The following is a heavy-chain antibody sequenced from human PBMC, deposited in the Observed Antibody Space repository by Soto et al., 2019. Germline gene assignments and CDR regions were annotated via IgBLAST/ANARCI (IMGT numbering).Heavy chain of an antibody. Sequence: GGSLRLSCAVSGLTFSSYEMNWVRQAPGKGLEWVSYIGTSGKTIYYADSVRGRFTISRDNAKNSLYLQMNSLRAEDTAVYFCARDPAIYSGKFDYGLDVWGRGTTVTVSS. V-gene: IGHV3-48*03. CDR1: GLTFSSYE. D-gene: IGHD4-4*01. CDR2: IGTSGKTI. CDR3: ARDPAIYSGKFDYGLDV. J-gene: IGHJ6*02.